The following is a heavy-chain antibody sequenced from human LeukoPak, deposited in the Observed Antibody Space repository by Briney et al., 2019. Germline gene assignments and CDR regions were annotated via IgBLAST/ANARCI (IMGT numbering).Heavy chain of an antibody. J-gene: IGHJ4*02. CDR1: GHSFSSYW. D-gene: IGHD5-24*01. CDR2: INPADSDT. CDR3: ARAEGGYNYAF. V-gene: IGHV5-51*01. Sequence: GESLKISCKASGHSFSSYWIAWVRQIPGKGLEWMGVINPADSDTRYSLSIQAQVTITVDRSISTAYLQWSSLKASDNAIYYCARAEGGYNYAFWGQGTLVSVSS.